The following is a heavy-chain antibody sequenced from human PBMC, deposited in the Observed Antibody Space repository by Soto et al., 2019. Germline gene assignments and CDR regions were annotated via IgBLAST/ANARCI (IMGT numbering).Heavy chain of an antibody. CDR2: IKQDGSEK. V-gene: IGHV3-7*03. CDR3: ARDLFEAARRGEYAFDI. J-gene: IGHJ3*02. D-gene: IGHD3-16*01. Sequence: EVRLVESGGGLVQPGGSLRLSCAASAFTFSSYWMSWVRQAPGEGLEWVANIKQDGSEKYYVDSVKGRFTISRDNAKNSLYLQMNSLRAEDTSVYYCARDLFEAARRGEYAFDIWGQGTMVTVSS. CDR1: AFTFSSYW.